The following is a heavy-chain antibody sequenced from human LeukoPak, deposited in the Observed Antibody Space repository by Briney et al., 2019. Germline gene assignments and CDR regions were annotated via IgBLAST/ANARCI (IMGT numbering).Heavy chain of an antibody. CDR2: IWYDGSNK. CDR1: GFTFSSYG. Sequence: GGSLRLSCAASGFTFSSYGMHWVRQAPGKGLEWVAVIWYDGSNKYYADSVKGRFTISRDNSKNTLYLQMNSLRAEDTAVYYCARGDCSSTSCYIGGTYNWFDPWGQGTLVTVSS. V-gene: IGHV3-33*01. CDR3: ARGDCSSTSCYIGGTYNWFDP. J-gene: IGHJ5*02. D-gene: IGHD2-2*02.